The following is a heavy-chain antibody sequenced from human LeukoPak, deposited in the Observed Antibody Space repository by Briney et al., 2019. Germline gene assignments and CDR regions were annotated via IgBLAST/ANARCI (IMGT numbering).Heavy chain of an antibody. V-gene: IGHV4-59*01. CDR2: IYYSGST. Sequence: PSETLSLTCNVYGGSISSYYWSWIRQPPGKGLEWIGYIYYSGSTNYNPSLKSRVTISVDTSKSQFSLELSSVTAADTAVYYCARVDTAMVHFDYWGQGTLVTVSS. CDR1: GGSISSYY. J-gene: IGHJ4*02. D-gene: IGHD5-18*01. CDR3: ARVDTAMVHFDY.